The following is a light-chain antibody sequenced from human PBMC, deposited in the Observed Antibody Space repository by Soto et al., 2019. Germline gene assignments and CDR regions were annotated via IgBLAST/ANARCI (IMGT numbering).Light chain of an antibody. CDR3: QQYNNWPFIT. CDR2: GAS. J-gene: IGKJ5*01. V-gene: IGKV3-15*01. CDR1: QSISRY. Sequence: IVLTQSPGTLSLSPGERTTLSCRASQSISRYLAWYQQKPGQSPRLLIYGASSRATGIPVRFSGSGSGTEFTLTISSLQSEDFAVYYCQQYNNWPFITFGQGTRLEIK.